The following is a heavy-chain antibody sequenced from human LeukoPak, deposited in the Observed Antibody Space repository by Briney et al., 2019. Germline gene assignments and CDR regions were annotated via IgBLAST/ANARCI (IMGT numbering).Heavy chain of an antibody. D-gene: IGHD2-2*01. CDR2: ISYHGSNT. CDR1: GFPFSSYA. J-gene: IGHJ2*01. CDR3: ARESGGFCSSTVCYEYGYFDL. Sequence: GSLSLSCAASGFPFSSYAIHWARPAPGRGLEGVAVISYHGSNTYYADSVKGRFTISRDNSKNSLDLQMNSLRAEDTAIYYCARESGGFCSSTVCYEYGYFDLWGRGTLVTVSS. V-gene: IGHV3-30-3*01.